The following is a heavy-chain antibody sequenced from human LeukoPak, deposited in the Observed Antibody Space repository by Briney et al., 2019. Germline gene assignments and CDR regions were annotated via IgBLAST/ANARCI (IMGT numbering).Heavy chain of an antibody. D-gene: IGHD2-15*01. CDR3: ARDEWWEPSRY. CDR1: GYTFTSYG. J-gene: IGHJ4*02. V-gene: IGHV1-18*01. Sequence: ASVKVSCKASGYTFTSYGISWVRQAPGQGRERMGWISAYNGNTNYAQKLQGRVTITTDTSTSTAYMELRSLRSDDTAVYYCARDEWWEPSRYWGQGTLVTVSS. CDR2: ISAYNGNT.